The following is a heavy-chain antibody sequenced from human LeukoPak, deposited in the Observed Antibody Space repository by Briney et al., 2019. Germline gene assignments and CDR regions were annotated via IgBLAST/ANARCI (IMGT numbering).Heavy chain of an antibody. J-gene: IGHJ4*02. CDR1: GGSFSGYY. Sequence: SETLSLTCAVYGGSFSGYYWSWIRQPPGKGLEWIGEINHSGSTNYNPSLKSRVTISVDTSKNQFSLRLTSVTAADTAVYYCARAPPYYDILTGYSPYYFDYWGQGTLVTVSS. V-gene: IGHV4-34*01. CDR3: ARAPPYYDILTGYSPYYFDY. D-gene: IGHD3-9*01. CDR2: INHSGST.